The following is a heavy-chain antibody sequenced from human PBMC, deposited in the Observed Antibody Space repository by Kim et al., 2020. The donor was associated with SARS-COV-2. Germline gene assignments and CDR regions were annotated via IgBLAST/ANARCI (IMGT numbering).Heavy chain of an antibody. J-gene: IGHJ4*02. Sequence: ESVKGRFTISRDNSKNTLYLQMNSLRAEDTAVYYCARDYDILTGQGYFDYWGQGTLVTVSS. CDR3: ARDYDILTGQGYFDY. D-gene: IGHD3-9*01. V-gene: IGHV3-30*01.